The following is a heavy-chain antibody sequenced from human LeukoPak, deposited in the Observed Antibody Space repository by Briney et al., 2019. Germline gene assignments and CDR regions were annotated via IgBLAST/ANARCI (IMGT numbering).Heavy chain of an antibody. CDR3: AREEFDY. J-gene: IGHJ4*02. V-gene: IGHV3-74*01. CDR2: IRSDGSIT. CDR1: GFTLTGYW. Sequence: PGGSLRLSCAASGFTLTGYWMHWVRQAPGKGLAWVSVIRSDGSITTYADSVKGRFTISRDTAKNTLYLQMNSLRAEDTPVYYCAREEFDYWGQGTLVTVSS.